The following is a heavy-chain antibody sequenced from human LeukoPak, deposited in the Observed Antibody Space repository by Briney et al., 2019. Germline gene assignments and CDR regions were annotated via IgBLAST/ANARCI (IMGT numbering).Heavy chain of an antibody. CDR2: IYYSGST. V-gene: IGHV4-59*08. J-gene: IGHJ4*02. CDR3: ARHNYGDYKNDY. CDR1: GGSISSYY. D-gene: IGHD4-17*01. Sequence: SETLSLTCTVSGGSISSYYWSWIRQPPGKGLEWIGYIYYSGSTNYNPSLKSRVTISVDTSKNQFSLKLSSVTAADTAVYYCARHNYGDYKNDYWGQGTLVTVSS.